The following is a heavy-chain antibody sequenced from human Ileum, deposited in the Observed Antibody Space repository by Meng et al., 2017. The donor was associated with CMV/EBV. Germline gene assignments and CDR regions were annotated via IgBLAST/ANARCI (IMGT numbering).Heavy chain of an antibody. V-gene: IGHV3-74*01. D-gene: IGHD2-15*01. CDR2: IDNEGSGA. CDR3: ARDTPHNAFEP. J-gene: IGHJ5*02. Sequence: GESLKISCAASGFTFSDHWMHWVRQPPGGGLVWLSRIDNEGSGAIYADSVRGRFTVSRDNARNTVYLQMKNLRDEDTAVYYCARDTPHNAFEPWGHGTLVTVSS. CDR1: GFTFSDHW.